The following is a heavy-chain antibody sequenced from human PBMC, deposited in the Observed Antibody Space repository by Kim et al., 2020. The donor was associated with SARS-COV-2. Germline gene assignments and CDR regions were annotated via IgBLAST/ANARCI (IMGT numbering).Heavy chain of an antibody. V-gene: IGHV3-23*02. CDR3: ARSPVTLGLNIDY. J-gene: IGHJ4*02. Sequence: GGSLRLSCVASGFKFTTYAMSWVRQAPGKGLEWVATISGHGDTIYYGESVKGRFTISRENSKSTVDLLMNSLRYEDTAVYYCARSPVTLGLNIDYWGRGT. CDR2: ISGHGDTI. CDR1: GFKFTTYA. D-gene: IGHD4-17*01.